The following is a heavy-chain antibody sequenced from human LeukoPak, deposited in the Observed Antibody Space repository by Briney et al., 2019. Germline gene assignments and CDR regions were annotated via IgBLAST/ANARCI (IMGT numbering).Heavy chain of an antibody. D-gene: IGHD3-10*01. CDR1: GYTITGYY. Sequence: ASVKVSCKASGYTITGYYIHWVRQAPGQGLEWMGWINPNSGGTNYAQKFQDRVTMTRDTSISTAYMELSRLRSDDTAVYYCARDLEVRGVLYYFDYWGQGTLVTVSS. V-gene: IGHV1-2*02. CDR3: ARDLEVRGVLYYFDY. J-gene: IGHJ4*02. CDR2: INPNSGGT.